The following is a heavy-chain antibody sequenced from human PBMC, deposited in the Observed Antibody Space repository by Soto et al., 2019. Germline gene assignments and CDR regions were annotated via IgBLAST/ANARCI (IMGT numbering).Heavy chain of an antibody. CDR2: IYHSGSI. J-gene: IGHJ6*03. Sequence: PSETLSLTCVVSSGSISSTNWWSWVRQPPGRGLEWIGAIYHSGSINYNPSLRSRDTVSVQTSENQLSLNLNFVTAADTSVYYCASGTSYDAPTGFYTNYYMDLWGRGTTVTVSS. CDR3: ASGTSYDAPTGFYTNYYMDL. V-gene: IGHV4-4*02. D-gene: IGHD3-3*01. CDR1: SGSISSTNW.